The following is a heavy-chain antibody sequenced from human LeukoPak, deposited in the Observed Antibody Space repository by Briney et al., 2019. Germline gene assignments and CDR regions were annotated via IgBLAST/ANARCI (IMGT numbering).Heavy chain of an antibody. Sequence: GGSLTLSCAASGFTFSNYNRSWVRQPPGKGLQWVSYISSSSNIIYYADSVKGGFTIAGDNAKNSLFLQMNSLGAENTAVYYGARQSYSADHDPDYWGQGTLVTVSS. CDR1: GFTFSNYN. J-gene: IGHJ4*02. CDR3: ARQSYSADHDPDY. V-gene: IGHV3-48*04. CDR2: ISSSSNII. D-gene: IGHD1-26*01.